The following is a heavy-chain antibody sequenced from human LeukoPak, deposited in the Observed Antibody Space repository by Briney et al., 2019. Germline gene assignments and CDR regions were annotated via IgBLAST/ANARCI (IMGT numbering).Heavy chain of an antibody. CDR3: ARGSGSFSGGFDY. J-gene: IGHJ4*02. Sequence: GGSLRLSCAASGFTFSNYGMHWVRQAPGKGLEWVAVIWYDGSNKYYADSLKGRFTISRDNSKNTLYLQMNSLRAEDTAVYYCARGSGSFSGGFDYWGQGTLVTVSP. CDR2: IWYDGSNK. D-gene: IGHD1-26*01. V-gene: IGHV3-33*01. CDR1: GFTFSNYG.